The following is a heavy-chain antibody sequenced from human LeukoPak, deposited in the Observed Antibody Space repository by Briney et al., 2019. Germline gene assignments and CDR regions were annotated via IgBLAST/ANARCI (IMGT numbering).Heavy chain of an antibody. Sequence: GGSLRLSCVASGLTVSGNSMSWVRQAPGKGLEWVATTNSGGNTYYGDSVRGRFTVSRDNSKNTLYLQMNSLRAEDTAVYYCARVKDPSGLFYWGQGAQVTVSS. CDR2: TNSGGNT. D-gene: IGHD2-15*01. CDR3: ARVKDPSGLFY. V-gene: IGHV3-53*01. J-gene: IGHJ4*02. CDR1: GLTVSGNS.